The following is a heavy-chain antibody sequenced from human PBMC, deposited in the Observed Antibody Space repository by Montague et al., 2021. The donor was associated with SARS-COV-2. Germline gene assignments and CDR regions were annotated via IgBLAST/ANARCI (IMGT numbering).Heavy chain of an antibody. Sequence: SETLSRTCTVSGSSVRSDYYWAWIRQSPGKGLEWIGSSSHKGITDYNPSLRSRVTLSVDTSKNQISLKLTSVAAADTAVYYCARYSPLGFESPDTFDIWGRGTMVTVSS. CDR2: SSHKGIT. V-gene: IGHV4-38-2*02. D-gene: IGHD3-9*01. CDR3: ARYSPLGFESPDTFDI. CDR1: GSSVRSDYY. J-gene: IGHJ3*02.